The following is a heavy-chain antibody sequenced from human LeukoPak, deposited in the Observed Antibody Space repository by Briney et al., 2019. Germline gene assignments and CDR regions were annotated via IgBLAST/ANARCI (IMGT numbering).Heavy chain of an antibody. V-gene: IGHV1-18*01. D-gene: IGHD1-1*01. CDR1: GYTFTSYG. CDR2: ISAYNGNT. Sequence: ASVKVSCKASGYTFTSYGISWVRQAPGQGLEWMGWISAYNGNTTYAQKFQGRVTITADKSTSTAYMELSSLRSEDTAVYYCARLVDGTGTTFDYWGQGTLVTVSS. CDR3: ARLVDGTGTTFDY. J-gene: IGHJ4*02.